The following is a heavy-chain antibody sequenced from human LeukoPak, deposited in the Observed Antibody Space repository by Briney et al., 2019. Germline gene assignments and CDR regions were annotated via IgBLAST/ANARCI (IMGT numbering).Heavy chain of an antibody. CDR3: ARDRSVVVTADTFDI. V-gene: IGHV4-4*02. Sequence: PSGTLSLTCAVSGGSISSSNWWSWVRQPPGKGLEWIGSIYHSGNTYYNLSLKSRVTISVDTSKNQFSLKLSSVTAADTAVYYCARDRSVVVTADTFDIWGQGTVVTVSS. CDR1: GGSISSSNW. D-gene: IGHD2-21*02. J-gene: IGHJ3*02. CDR2: IYHSGNT.